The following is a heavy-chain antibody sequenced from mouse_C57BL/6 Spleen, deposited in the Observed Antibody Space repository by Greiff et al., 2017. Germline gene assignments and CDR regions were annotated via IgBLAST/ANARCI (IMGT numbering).Heavy chain of an antibody. CDR2: IYPGDGDT. Sequence: QVQLQQSGPELVKPGASVKISCKASGYAFSSSWMNWVKQRPGKGLEWIGRIYPGDGDTNYNGKFKGKATLTADKSSSTAYMQLSSLTCEDSAVYFCARFYYGSSFFDYWGQGTTLTVSS. CDR3: ARFYYGSSFFDY. D-gene: IGHD1-1*01. V-gene: IGHV1-82*01. CDR1: GYAFSSSW. J-gene: IGHJ2*01.